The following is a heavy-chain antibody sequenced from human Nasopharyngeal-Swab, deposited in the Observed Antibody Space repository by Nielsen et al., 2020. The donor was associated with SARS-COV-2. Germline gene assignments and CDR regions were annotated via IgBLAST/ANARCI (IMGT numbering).Heavy chain of an antibody. CDR2: ISGSDYST. Sequence: GGSLRLSCAASGFTFNTYAISWVRQAPGKGLEWVSVISGSDYSTKYADSVKGRFTISRDNSKNTLYLQMNSLRAEDTAVYYCARGRLAAPNFDYWGQGTLVTVSS. CDR1: GFTFNTYA. J-gene: IGHJ4*02. D-gene: IGHD6-13*01. V-gene: IGHV3-23*01. CDR3: ARGRLAAPNFDY.